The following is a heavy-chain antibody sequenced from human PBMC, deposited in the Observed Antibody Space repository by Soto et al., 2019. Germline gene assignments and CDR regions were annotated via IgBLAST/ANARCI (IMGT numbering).Heavy chain of an antibody. J-gene: IGHJ4*02. CDR3: AKCLAARPSYFDY. CDR2: ISGSGGST. D-gene: IGHD6-6*01. Sequence: HPGGSLRLSCAASGFTFSSYAMSWVRQAPGKGLEWVSAISGSGGSTYYADSVKGRFTISRDNSKNTLYLQMNSLRAEDTAVYYCAKCLAARPSYFDYWGQGTLVTVSS. V-gene: IGHV3-23*01. CDR1: GFTFSSYA.